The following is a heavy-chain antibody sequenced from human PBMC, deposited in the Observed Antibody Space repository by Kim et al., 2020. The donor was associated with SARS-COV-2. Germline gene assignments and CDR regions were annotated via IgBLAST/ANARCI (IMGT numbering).Heavy chain of an antibody. CDR1: GFTFSNFG. D-gene: IGHD1-26*01. CDR3: ARDIVGPSWDYYYNTDV. Sequence: GGSLRLSCVASGFTFSNFGMHWVRQAPGKGLEWVAVIWNDGVNKYYADSVRGRFTVSRDNSKSTVSLQMSSLRADDTAVYYCARDIVGPSWDYYYNTDVWGRGSTVIVSS. J-gene: IGHJ6*03. CDR2: IWNDGVNK. V-gene: IGHV3-33*01.